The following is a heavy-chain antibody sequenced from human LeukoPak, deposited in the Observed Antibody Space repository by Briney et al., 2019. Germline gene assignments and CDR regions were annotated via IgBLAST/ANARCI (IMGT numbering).Heavy chain of an antibody. V-gene: IGHV4-4*02. CDR3: WGEGGFYRPLDY. D-gene: IGHD3-3*01. Sequence: PSGTLSLTCGVSGGSVINTNWWTWVRQPPGKGLEWIGEVHLDGRTNYNPSLESRLTMSVDVSENQVSLKLNSVTAADTAVYYCWGEGGFYRPLDYSGQGTLVTVSS. CDR2: VHLDGRT. CDR1: GGSVINTNW. J-gene: IGHJ4*02.